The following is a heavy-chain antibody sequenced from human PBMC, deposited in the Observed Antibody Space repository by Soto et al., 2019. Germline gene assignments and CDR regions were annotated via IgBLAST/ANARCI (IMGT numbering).Heavy chain of an antibody. J-gene: IGHJ5*02. Sequence: QVQLQESGPGLVKPSQTLSPTCTVSGGSISSGGYYWSWIRQHPGKGLEWIGYIYYSGSTYYNPSLKSRVTISVDTSKNQFSLKLSSVTAADTAVYYCARERYEDYGDYEERGGNWFDPWGQGTLVTVSS. D-gene: IGHD4-17*01. CDR3: ARERYEDYGDYEERGGNWFDP. CDR2: IYYSGST. CDR1: GGSISSGGYY. V-gene: IGHV4-31*03.